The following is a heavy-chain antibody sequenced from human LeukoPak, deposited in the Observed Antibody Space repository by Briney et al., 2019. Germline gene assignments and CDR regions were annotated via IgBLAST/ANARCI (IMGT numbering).Heavy chain of an antibody. CDR2: TSGSGVNS. V-gene: IGHV3-23*01. D-gene: IGHD3-16*01. CDR3: AKASWVSSTDAVR. J-gene: IGHJ4*02. CDR1: GFTLRSYD. Sequence: GGSLRLSCAASGFTLRSYDMSWVPQAPGKGLEGVAATSGSGVNSYYADSVKGRFTLSSDSSRNTVYFQLNKLSVEDPAIYYCAKASWVSSTDAVRWGQGTLVTVSS.